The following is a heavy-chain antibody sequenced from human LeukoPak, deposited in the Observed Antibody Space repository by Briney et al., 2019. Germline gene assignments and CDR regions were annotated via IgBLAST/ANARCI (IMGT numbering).Heavy chain of an antibody. CDR1: GYSISSGYY. CDR2: IYHSGST. Sequence: MSSETLSLTCTVSGYSISSGYYWGWIRQPPGKGLEWIGSIYHSGSTYYNPSLKSRVTISVDTSKNQFSLKLSSVTAADTAVYYCARDKAFDIWGQGTMVTVSS. J-gene: IGHJ3*02. V-gene: IGHV4-38-2*02. CDR3: ARDKAFDI.